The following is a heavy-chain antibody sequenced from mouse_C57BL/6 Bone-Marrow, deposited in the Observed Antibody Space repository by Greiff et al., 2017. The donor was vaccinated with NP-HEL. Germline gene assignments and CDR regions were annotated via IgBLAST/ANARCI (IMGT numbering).Heavy chain of an antibody. CDR1: GFTFSSYA. Sequence: EVHLVESGGGLVKPGGSLKLSCAASGFTFSSYAMSWVRQTPEQRLEWVATISDGGSYTYYPDNVKGRFTLSRDNAKNNLYLQMSHLKSEDTATYYCARDYYGSRAYWGQGTLVTVSA. CDR3: ARDYYGSRAY. D-gene: IGHD1-1*01. J-gene: IGHJ3*01. V-gene: IGHV5-4*01. CDR2: ISDGGSYT.